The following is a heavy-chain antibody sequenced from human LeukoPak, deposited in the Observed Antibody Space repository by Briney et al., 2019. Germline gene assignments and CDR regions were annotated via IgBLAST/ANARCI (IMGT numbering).Heavy chain of an antibody. V-gene: IGHV3-21*01. Sequence: GGSLRLSCAASGFTFSSYSMNWVRQAPGKGLEWVSSISSSSVYIYYADSVKGRFTISRDNAKDSLYLQMNSLRAEDTAVYYCARDCMYYDFWSGYYSSIDYGMDVWGQGTTVTVSS. CDR3: ARDCMYYDFWSGYYSSIDYGMDV. J-gene: IGHJ6*02. D-gene: IGHD3-3*01. CDR1: GFTFSSYS. CDR2: ISSSSVYI.